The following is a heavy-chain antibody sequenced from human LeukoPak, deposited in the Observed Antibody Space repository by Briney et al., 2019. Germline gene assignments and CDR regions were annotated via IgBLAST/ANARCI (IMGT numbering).Heavy chain of an antibody. CDR2: ISGSGDSA. J-gene: IGHJ4*02. V-gene: IGHV3-23*01. CDR1: GFTFSRYA. Sequence: GGSLRLSCAASGFTFSRYAMNWVRQAPGKGLEWVSAISGSGDSAYYADSVKGRFSISRDNSKNTLYLQMNSLRADDTAVYYCAKEVYSSSSGFRFDYWGQGTLVTVSS. CDR3: AKEVYSSSSGFRFDY. D-gene: IGHD6-6*01.